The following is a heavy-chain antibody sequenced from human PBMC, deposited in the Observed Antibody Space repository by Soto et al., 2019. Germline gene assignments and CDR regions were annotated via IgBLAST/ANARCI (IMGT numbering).Heavy chain of an antibody. Sequence: QVQLVQSGAEVKKPGSSVKVSCKASGGTFSSYAISWVRQAPGQGLEWMGGFNPIFETANYAPKFQGRVTITAHESTNTAYMELSSLRSEDTAVYYCTRGITLIRGVIPPGYYYGMDVWGQGTTVAVSS. CDR3: TRGITLIRGVIPPGYYYGMDV. CDR1: GGTFSSYA. CDR2: FNPIFETA. J-gene: IGHJ6*02. D-gene: IGHD3-10*01. V-gene: IGHV1-69*01.